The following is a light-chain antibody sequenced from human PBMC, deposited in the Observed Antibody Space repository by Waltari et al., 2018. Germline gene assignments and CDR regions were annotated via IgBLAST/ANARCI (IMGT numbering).Light chain of an antibody. CDR3: QQYNNWPRT. CDR1: QSVSSN. J-gene: IGKJ1*01. Sequence: VMTPSPATLSVSPGERATLSCRASQSVSSNLAWYQQKPGQAPRLLIYDASTRATGFPARFSGSGSGTEFTLTISSLQSEDFAVYYCQQYNNWPRTFGQGTKVEIK. V-gene: IGKV3-15*01. CDR2: DAS.